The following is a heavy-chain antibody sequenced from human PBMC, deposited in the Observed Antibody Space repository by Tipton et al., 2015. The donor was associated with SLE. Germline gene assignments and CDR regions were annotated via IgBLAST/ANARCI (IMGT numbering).Heavy chain of an antibody. Sequence: TLSLTCTVSGGPISSSSYYWGWIRQPPGKELVWIGRSYYSGSTYYNPSLKSRVTISVDTAKNQFSLKLSSVTAAATAVYYCASLGYWGQGTLVSVSS. CDR2: SYYSGST. CDR3: ASLGY. J-gene: IGHJ4*02. V-gene: IGHV4-39*07. D-gene: IGHD7-27*01. CDR1: GGPISSSSYY.